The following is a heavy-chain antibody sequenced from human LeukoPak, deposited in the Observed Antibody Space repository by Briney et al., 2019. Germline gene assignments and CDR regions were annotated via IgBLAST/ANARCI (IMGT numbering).Heavy chain of an antibody. CDR2: IYTSGST. Sequence: SETLSLTCTVPGGSISSGSYYWRWIRQPAGKGLEWIGRIYTSGSTNYNPSLKSRVTISVDTSKNQFSLKLSSVTAADTAVYYCARVEGYYYYMDVWGKGTTVTVSS. J-gene: IGHJ6*03. V-gene: IGHV4-61*02. CDR3: ARVEGYYYYMDV. CDR1: GGSISSGSYY.